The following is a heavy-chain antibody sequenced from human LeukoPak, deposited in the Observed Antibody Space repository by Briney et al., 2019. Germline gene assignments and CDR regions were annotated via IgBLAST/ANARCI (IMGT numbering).Heavy chain of an antibody. V-gene: IGHV3-30-3*01. J-gene: IGHJ4*02. D-gene: IGHD1-26*01. CDR3: AKGFGGGATDVVYY. CDR1: GFTFSSYA. Sequence: GRSLRLSCAASGFTFSSYAMHWVRQAPGKGLEWVAVISYDGSNKYYADSVKGRFTISRDNSKNTLYLQMNSLRPEDTAVYYCAKGFGGGATDVVYYWGQGTLVTVSS. CDR2: ISYDGSNK.